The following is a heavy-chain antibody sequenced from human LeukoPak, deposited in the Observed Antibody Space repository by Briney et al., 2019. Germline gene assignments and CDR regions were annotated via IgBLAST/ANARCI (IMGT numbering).Heavy chain of an antibody. CDR3: AMCSGGSCYRHAFDI. J-gene: IGHJ3*02. CDR2: IYYSGST. CDR1: GGPISSYY. V-gene: IGHV4-59*01. D-gene: IGHD2-15*01. Sequence: SETLSLTCTVSGGPISSYYWSWIRQPPGKGLEWIGYIYYSGSTNYNPSLKSRGTISVDTSKNQFSLKLSSVTAADTAVYYCAMCSGGSCYRHAFDIWGQGTMVTVSS.